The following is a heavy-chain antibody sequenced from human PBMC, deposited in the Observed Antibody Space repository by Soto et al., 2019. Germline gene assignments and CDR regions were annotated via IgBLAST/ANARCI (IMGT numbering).Heavy chain of an antibody. CDR1: GGSFSGYY. CDR3: ARAFRELLPYYYYGTDV. V-gene: IGHV4-34*01. D-gene: IGHD1-26*01. Sequence: PSETLSLTCAVYGGSFSGYYWSWIRQPPGKGLEWIGEINHSGSTNYNPSLKSRVTISVDTSKNQFSLKLSSVTAADTAVYYCARAFRELLPYYYYGTDVWGQGTTVTVSS. CDR2: INHSGST. J-gene: IGHJ6*02.